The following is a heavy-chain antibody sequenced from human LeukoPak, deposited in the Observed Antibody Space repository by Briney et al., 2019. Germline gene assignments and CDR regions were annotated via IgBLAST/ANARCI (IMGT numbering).Heavy chain of an antibody. D-gene: IGHD3-10*01. CDR3: ARSPMVRGVIDAFDI. CDR2: INHSGST. V-gene: IGHV4-34*01. Sequence: NPSQTLSRTCAGYGGSFSGYYWSWIRQPPGKGLEWLGEINHSGSTNYNPSLKSRVTISVDTSKNQFSLKLSSVTAADTAVYYCARSPMVRGVIDAFDIWGQGTMVTVSS. CDR1: GGSFSGYY. J-gene: IGHJ3*02.